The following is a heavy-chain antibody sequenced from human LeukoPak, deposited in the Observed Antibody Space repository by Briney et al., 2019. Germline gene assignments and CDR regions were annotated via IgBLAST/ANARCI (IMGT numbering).Heavy chain of an antibody. V-gene: IGHV4-4*09. D-gene: IGHD3-10*01. Sequence: SETLSLTCTVSGGSISSYYWSWIRQPPGKGLEWIGYIYTSGSTNYNPSLKSRVTISVDTSKNQFSLKLSSVTAADTAVYYCARGRGYYSNWFDPWGQGNLVTVSS. CDR1: GGSISSYY. CDR2: IYTSGST. J-gene: IGHJ5*02. CDR3: ARGRGYYSNWFDP.